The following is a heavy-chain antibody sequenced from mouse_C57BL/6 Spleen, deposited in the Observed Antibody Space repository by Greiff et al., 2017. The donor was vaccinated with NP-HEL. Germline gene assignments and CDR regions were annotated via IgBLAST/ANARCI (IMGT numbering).Heavy chain of an antibody. J-gene: IGHJ2*01. CDR3: ARGGQGFDY. CDR1: GYTFTSYW. Sequence: QVQLQQPGAELVRPGSSVKLSCKASGYTFTSYWMDWVKQRPGQGLEWIGNIYPSDSETHYNQKFKDKATLTVDKSSSTAYMQLSSLTSEDSAVYCCARGGQGFDYWGQGTTLTVSS. V-gene: IGHV1-61*01. CDR2: IYPSDSET.